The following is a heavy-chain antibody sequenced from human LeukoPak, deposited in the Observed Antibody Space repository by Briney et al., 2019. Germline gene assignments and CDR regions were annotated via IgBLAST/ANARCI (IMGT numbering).Heavy chain of an antibody. J-gene: IGHJ4*02. CDR1: GFTFSSYW. CDR3: ARVPATMELFDY. V-gene: IGHV3-7*01. D-gene: IGHD5-24*01. CDR2: IKQDGSEK. Sequence: GGPLRLSCAASGFTFSSYWMSWVRQAPGKGLEWVANIKQDGSEKYYVDSVKGRFTISRDNAKNSLFLQLTSLRTEDTAVYYCARVPATMELFDYWGQGTLVTVSS.